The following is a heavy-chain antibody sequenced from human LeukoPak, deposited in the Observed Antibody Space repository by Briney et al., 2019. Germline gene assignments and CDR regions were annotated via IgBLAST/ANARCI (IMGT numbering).Heavy chain of an antibody. J-gene: IGHJ4*02. CDR2: ISSDGGRV. V-gene: IGHV3-64*02. CDR1: GFTFSSSA. Sequence: GGSLRLSCAASGFTFSSSAMHWVRQAPGKRLETVSAISSDGGRVYYGDSVKGRFNISRDNSKNTLYLQMGSLRAEDMAVYYCARWVGTQLDFWGQGTLVTVSS. D-gene: IGHD1-14*01. CDR3: ARWVGTQLDF.